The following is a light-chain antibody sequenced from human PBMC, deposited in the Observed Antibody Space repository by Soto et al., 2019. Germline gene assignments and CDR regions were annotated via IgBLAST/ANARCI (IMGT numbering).Light chain of an antibody. V-gene: IGKV3-20*01. Sequence: EIVLTQSPGTLSLSPGARATLYCRASQSVSSSYLAWYQQKPGQAPRLLIYGASSRATGIPDRFSGSGSGTDFTLTISRLEPEDCAVYYCQQDCSSSRFGGGTKVEIK. J-gene: IGKJ4*01. CDR3: QQDCSSSR. CDR2: GAS. CDR1: QSVSSSY.